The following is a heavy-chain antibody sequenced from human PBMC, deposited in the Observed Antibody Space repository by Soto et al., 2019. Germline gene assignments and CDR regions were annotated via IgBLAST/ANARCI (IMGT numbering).Heavy chain of an antibody. CDR2: INPSGGST. V-gene: IGHV1-46*03. D-gene: IGHD2-15*01. J-gene: IGHJ4*02. CDR1: GYTFTSYY. Sequence: ASVKVSCKASGYTFTSYYMHWVRQAPVQGLEWMGIINPSGGSTSYAQRFQGRVTMTRDTSTSTVSMELSSLRSEDTAVYYCARRGRDYFDYWGQGTLVTVSS. CDR3: ARRGRDYFDY.